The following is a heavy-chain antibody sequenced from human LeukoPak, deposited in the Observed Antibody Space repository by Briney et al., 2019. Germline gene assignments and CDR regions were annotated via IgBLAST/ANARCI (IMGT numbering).Heavy chain of an antibody. CDR1: GDSVSSKSAT. Sequence: SQTLSLTCAISGDSVSSKSATWNWITQSPSRGLEWLGRTFYRSNWYNDSAVSVKSRISISPDTSKNQFSLQLNSVTPDDTAVYYCARDPRVSSGWQFDCWGQGTLVTVSS. J-gene: IGHJ4*02. CDR2: TFYRSNWYN. D-gene: IGHD6-19*01. V-gene: IGHV6-1*01. CDR3: ARDPRVSSGWQFDC.